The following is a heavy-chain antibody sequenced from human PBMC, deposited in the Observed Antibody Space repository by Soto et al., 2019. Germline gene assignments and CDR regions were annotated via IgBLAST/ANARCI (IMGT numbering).Heavy chain of an antibody. CDR3: ARLGDGSNDY. V-gene: IGHV4-59*01. J-gene: IGHJ4*02. CDR1: GGSISSYY. Sequence: SETLSLTCTVSGGSISSYYWSWIRQPPGKGLEWIGYIYYSGSTNYNPSLKSRVTISVDTSKNQFSLKLSSVTAVDTAVYYCARLGDGSNDYWGQGTLVTVSS. D-gene: IGHD3-10*01. CDR2: IYYSGST.